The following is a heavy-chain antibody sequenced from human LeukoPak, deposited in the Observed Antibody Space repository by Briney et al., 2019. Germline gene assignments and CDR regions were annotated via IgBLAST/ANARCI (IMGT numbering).Heavy chain of an antibody. J-gene: IGHJ3*02. CDR2: IKSEIDGGTT. V-gene: IGHV3-15*05. Sequence: GGSLRLPCVGSGFTFSSTWMNWVRQAPGKGLEWVGRIKSEIDGGTTDYAAPVKGRFTVSRDDSKSTLYLQMNSLKTEDTAVYYCTTGGDVMIAGTRAFDIWGQGTKVTVSS. CDR3: TTGGDVMIAGTRAFDI. D-gene: IGHD6-13*01. CDR1: GFTFSSTW.